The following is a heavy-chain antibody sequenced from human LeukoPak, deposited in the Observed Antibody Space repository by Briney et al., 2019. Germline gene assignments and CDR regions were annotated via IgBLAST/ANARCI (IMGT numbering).Heavy chain of an antibody. CDR3: VRERYSNDYEA. CDR1: GFTVESKR. D-gene: IGHD6-25*01. V-gene: IGHV3-53*01. J-gene: IGHJ5*02. CDR2: IYSGGDT. Sequence: GGSLRLSCAASGFTVESKRMSWVRQAPGKGLEWVSTIYSGGDTYYADSVKGRFTISRDNSKNTLYPQMNSLRAEDTAVYYCVRERYSNDYEAWGQGTLVTVSS.